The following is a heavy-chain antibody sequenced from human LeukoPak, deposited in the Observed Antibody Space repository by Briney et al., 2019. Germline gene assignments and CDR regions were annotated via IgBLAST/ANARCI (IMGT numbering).Heavy chain of an antibody. CDR2: IIPIFGTA. V-gene: IGHV1-69*05. CDR3: ARGDPQDYYGSGPFDP. D-gene: IGHD3-10*01. J-gene: IGHJ5*02. CDR1: GGTFSSYA. Sequence: ASVKVSCKASGGTFSSYAISWVRQAPGQGLEWMGGIIPIFGTANYAQKFQGRATITTDESTSTAYMELSSLRSEDTAVYYCARGDPQDYYGSGPFDPWGQGTLVTVSS.